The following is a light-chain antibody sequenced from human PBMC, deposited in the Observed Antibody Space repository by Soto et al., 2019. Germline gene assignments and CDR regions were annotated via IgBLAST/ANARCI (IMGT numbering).Light chain of an antibody. Sequence: QSVLTPPASVSGSPGQSITISCTGNSSDVGSYNLVSWYQQHPGKAPKLMIYEGSKRPSGVSNRFSGSKSGNTASLTISGLQAEDEADYYCCSYAGSLYVFGTGTKVTVL. J-gene: IGLJ1*01. V-gene: IGLV2-23*01. CDR3: CSYAGSLYV. CDR1: SSDVGSYNL. CDR2: EGS.